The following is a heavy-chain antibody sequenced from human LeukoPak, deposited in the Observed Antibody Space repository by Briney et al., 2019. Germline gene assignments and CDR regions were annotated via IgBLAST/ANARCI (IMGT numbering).Heavy chain of an antibody. D-gene: IGHD5-12*01. V-gene: IGHV4-34*01. CDR3: ARGKVAQHYYYYYMDV. J-gene: IGHJ6*03. CDR2: INHSGST. CDR1: GDSISDYY. Sequence: SETLSLTCTVSGDSISDYYWSWIRQPPGKGLEWIGEINHSGSTNYNPSLKSRVTISVDTSKNQFSLKLSSVTAADTAVYYCARGKVAQHYYYYYMDVWGKGTTVTVSS.